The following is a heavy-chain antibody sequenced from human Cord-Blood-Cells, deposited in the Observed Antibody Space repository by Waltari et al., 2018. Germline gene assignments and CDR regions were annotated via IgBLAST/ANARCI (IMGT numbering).Heavy chain of an antibody. CDR3: ARDRESYYFDY. J-gene: IGHJ4*02. V-gene: IGHV1-46*01. D-gene: IGHD1-26*01. CDR1: GYTFTSYY. Sequence: QVQLVQSGAEVKKPGASVKVSCKASGYTFTSYYMHWVRQAPGQGLEWMGIINPSGGSTSYAQKFQGRVTMTRDTSTRTVYMELSSLRSEDTAVYYCARDRESYYFDYWGQGTLVTVSS. CDR2: INPSGGST.